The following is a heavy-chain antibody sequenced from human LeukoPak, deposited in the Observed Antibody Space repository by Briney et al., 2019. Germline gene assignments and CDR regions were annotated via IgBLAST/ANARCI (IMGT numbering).Heavy chain of an antibody. CDR3: ARIGYGSSSFDF. Sequence: VGALRLSCAASGFTFSSYWMSWVRQAPGKGLEWVANIKQDGSVEYYVVSVKGRFTISRDNAKESLYLQMNSLRAEDTAVYYCARIGYGSSSFDFWGQGTLVTVSS. CDR1: GFTFSSYW. CDR2: IKQDGSVE. J-gene: IGHJ4*02. D-gene: IGHD6-6*01. V-gene: IGHV3-7*05.